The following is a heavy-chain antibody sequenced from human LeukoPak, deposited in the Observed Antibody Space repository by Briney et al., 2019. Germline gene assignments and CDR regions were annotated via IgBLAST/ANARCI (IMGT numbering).Heavy chain of an antibody. CDR2: ISSSSSYI. D-gene: IGHD3-10*01. CDR1: GFTFSDYF. J-gene: IGHJ4*02. Sequence: KSGGSLRLSCAASGFTFSDYFMCWIRQAPGKGLEWVSSISSSSSYIYYADSVKGRFTISRDNAKNSLYLQMNSLRAEDTALYYCARDSTTLGESYDYWGQGTLVTVSS. CDR3: ARDSTTLGESYDY. V-gene: IGHV3-11*06.